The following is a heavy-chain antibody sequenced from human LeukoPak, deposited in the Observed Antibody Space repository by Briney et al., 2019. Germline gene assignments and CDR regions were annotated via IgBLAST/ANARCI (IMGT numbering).Heavy chain of an antibody. CDR3: ASEAGYGRPGGGY. Sequence: GSLRLSCAASGFIFSSYRMNWVRQAPGKGLEWVSYISSSSSTIYYADSVKGRFTISRDNAKNSLYLQMNSLRDEDTAVYYCASEAGYGRPGGGYWGQGTLVTVSS. CDR1: GFIFSSYR. CDR2: ISSSSSTI. V-gene: IGHV3-48*02. J-gene: IGHJ4*02. D-gene: IGHD5-18*01.